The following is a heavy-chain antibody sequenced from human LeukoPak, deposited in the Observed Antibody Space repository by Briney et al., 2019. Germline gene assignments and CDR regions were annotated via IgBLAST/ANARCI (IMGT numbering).Heavy chain of an antibody. CDR2: IYYSGST. CDR3: ARCCGYAGPFNY. Sequence: SETLSLTCTVSVGSINSGSYSWSWIRQHPGKGLEWIGYIYYSGSTYYNPSLTSRLTMSIDMSKNQVSLNLSSVTAADTAIYYCARCCGYAGPFNYWGQGTLVTVSP. J-gene: IGHJ4*02. CDR1: VGSINSGSYS. D-gene: IGHD5-12*01. V-gene: IGHV4-31*03.